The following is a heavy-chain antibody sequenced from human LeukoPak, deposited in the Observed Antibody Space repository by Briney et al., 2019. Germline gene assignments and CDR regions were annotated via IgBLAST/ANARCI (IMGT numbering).Heavy chain of an antibody. CDR1: GGSISSSNW. CDR2: IYHSGST. D-gene: IGHD3-10*01. Sequence: SETLSLTCAVSGGSISSSNWWSWVRQPPGKGLEWIGEIYHSGSTNYNPSLKSRVTISVDKSKNQFSLKLSSVTAADTAVYYCARYYYGSGSYLYYYYMDVWAREPWSPSP. CDR3: ARYYYGSGSYLYYYYMDV. J-gene: IGHJ6*03. V-gene: IGHV4-4*02.